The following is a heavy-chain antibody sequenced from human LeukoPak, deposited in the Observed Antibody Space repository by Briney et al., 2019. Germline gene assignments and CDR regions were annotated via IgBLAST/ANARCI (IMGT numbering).Heavy chain of an antibody. CDR3: ASAACTNGVCSYFDY. V-gene: IGHV4-34*01. Sequence: PSETLSLTCAVYGGSFSGYYWSWLRQPPGKGLEWIGEINHSGSTNYNPSLKSRVTISVDTSKNQFSLKLSSVTAADTAVYYCASAACTNGVCSYFDYWGQGTLVTVSS. J-gene: IGHJ4*02. D-gene: IGHD2-8*01. CDR1: GGSFSGYY. CDR2: INHSGST.